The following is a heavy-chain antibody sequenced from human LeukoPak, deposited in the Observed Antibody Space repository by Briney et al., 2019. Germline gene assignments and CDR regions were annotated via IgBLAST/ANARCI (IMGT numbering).Heavy chain of an antibody. CDR1: GGSISSGDYY. Sequence: SQTLSLTCTVSGGSISSGDYYWSWIRQPPGKGLEWIGYIYYGGSTYSNPSRKSRVTISVDTSKNQFSLKLSSVTAADTAVYYCATRGGYSYGLSLQYFDLWGRGTLVTVSS. J-gene: IGHJ2*01. D-gene: IGHD5-18*01. CDR2: IYYGGST. CDR3: ATRGGYSYGLSLQYFDL. V-gene: IGHV4-30-4*01.